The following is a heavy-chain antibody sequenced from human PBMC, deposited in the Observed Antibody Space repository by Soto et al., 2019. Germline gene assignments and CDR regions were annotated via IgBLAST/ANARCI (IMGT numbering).Heavy chain of an antibody. CDR1: GFTFSSYG. CDR2: IWYDGSNK. D-gene: IGHD5-12*01. J-gene: IGHJ4*02. CDR3: ARGYIVATIGPLFDY. V-gene: IGHV3-33*01. Sequence: GSLRLSCAASGFTFSSYGMQWVRQAPGKGLEWVAVIWYDGSNKYYADSVKGRFTISRDNSKNTLYLQMNSLRAEDTAVYYCARGYIVATIGPLFDYWGQGTLVTVSS.